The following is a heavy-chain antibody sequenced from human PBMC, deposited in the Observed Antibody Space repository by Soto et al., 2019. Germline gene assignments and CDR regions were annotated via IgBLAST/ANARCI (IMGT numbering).Heavy chain of an antibody. J-gene: IGHJ3*02. D-gene: IGHD3-10*01. Sequence: TSETLSLTCTVSGGSISSGGYYCSWIRQHPGKGLEWIGYIYYSGSTYYNPSLKSRVTISVDTSKNQFSLKLISVTAADTAVYYCARDWRVRGVRDDAFDIWGQGTMVTVSS. CDR1: GGSISSGGYY. CDR3: ARDWRVRGVRDDAFDI. V-gene: IGHV4-31*03. CDR2: IYYSGST.